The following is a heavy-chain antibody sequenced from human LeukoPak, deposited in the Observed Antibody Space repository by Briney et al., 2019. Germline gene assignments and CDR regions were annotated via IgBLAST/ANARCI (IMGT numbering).Heavy chain of an antibody. D-gene: IGHD2/OR15-2a*01. CDR3: AKYSDSTGAHYFDY. J-gene: IGHJ4*02. Sequence: GGSLRLSCAASGFTFSSYAMHWVRQAPGKGLEWVAVISYDGSNKYYADSVKGRFTISRDNSKNTLYLQMNSLIVEGTALYYCAKYSDSTGAHYFDYWGQGTLVTVSS. CDR1: GFTFSSYA. CDR2: ISYDGSNK. V-gene: IGHV3-30-3*02.